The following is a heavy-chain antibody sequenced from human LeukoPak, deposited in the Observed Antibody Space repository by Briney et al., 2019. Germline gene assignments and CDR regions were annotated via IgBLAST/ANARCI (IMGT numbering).Heavy chain of an antibody. CDR1: GYTFTGYY. Sequence: GASVKVSCKASGYTFTGYYMHWVRQAPGQGLEWMGWINPNSGGTNYAQKFQGRVTMTRDTSISTAYMELRRLRSDDTAVYYCARVVAGATTRYFDYWGQGTLVTVSS. V-gene: IGHV1-2*02. J-gene: IGHJ4*02. D-gene: IGHD1-26*01. CDR2: INPNSGGT. CDR3: ARVVAGATTRYFDY.